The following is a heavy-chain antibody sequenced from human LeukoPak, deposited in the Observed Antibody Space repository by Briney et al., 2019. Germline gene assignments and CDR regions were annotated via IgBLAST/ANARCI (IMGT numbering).Heavy chain of an antibody. CDR1: GFTFSDYD. CDR2: IGTAGDT. D-gene: IGHD1-1*01. CDR3: ARVAKERVGGVYYFDY. Sequence: GGSLRLSCAASGFTFSDYDMHWVRQATGKGLVWVSAIGTAGDTYYTGSVKGRFTISRENAKNSLYLQMNSLRAGDTAVYYCARVAKERVGGVYYFDYWGQGTLVTVSS. V-gene: IGHV3-13*01. J-gene: IGHJ4*02.